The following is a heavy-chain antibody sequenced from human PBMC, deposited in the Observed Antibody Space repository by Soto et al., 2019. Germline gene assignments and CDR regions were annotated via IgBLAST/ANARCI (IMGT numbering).Heavy chain of an antibody. V-gene: IGHV4-31*03. J-gene: IGHJ4*02. CDR2: IYYSGST. D-gene: IGHD4-17*01. CDR3: ARTTVTEYYFDY. CDR1: GGSISSGGYY. Sequence: PSETLSLTCPVSGGSISSGGYYWSWIRQHPGKVLEWIGYIYYSGSTYYNPSLKSRVTISVDTSKNQFSLKLSSVTAADTAVYYCARTTVTEYYFDYWGQGTLVTSPQ.